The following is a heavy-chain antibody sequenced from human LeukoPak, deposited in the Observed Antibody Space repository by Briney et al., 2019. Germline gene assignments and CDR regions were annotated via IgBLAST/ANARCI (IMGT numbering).Heavy chain of an antibody. Sequence: PSETLSLTCADYGGSFSGYYWSWIRQPPGKGVEWIGEINHSGSTNYNPSLKSRVTISVDTSKNQFSLKLSSVTAADTAVYYCARDGIAVAVAGFDYWGQGTLVTVSS. J-gene: IGHJ4*02. CDR2: INHSGST. CDR3: ARDGIAVAVAGFDY. D-gene: IGHD6-19*01. V-gene: IGHV4-34*01. CDR1: GGSFSGYY.